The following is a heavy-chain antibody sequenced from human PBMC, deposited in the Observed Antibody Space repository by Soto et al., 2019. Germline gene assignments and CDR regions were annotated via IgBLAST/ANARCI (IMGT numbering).Heavy chain of an antibody. Sequence: QVQLQESGPGLVKPSETLSLTCTVSGASISSYYWSWIRQPPGKALEWIGYIFYSGSTNYNPSLKSRATMSIDTSKNQYSLKLTSLTAADTAVYYCARDYITRYNWFDPWGQGTLVTVSS. V-gene: IGHV4-59*01. CDR3: ARDYITRYNWFDP. CDR2: IFYSGST. J-gene: IGHJ5*01. CDR1: GASISSYY.